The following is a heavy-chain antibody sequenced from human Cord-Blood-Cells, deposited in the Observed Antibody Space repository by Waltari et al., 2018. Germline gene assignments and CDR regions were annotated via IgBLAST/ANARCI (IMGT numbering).Heavy chain of an antibody. V-gene: IGHV3-21*01. D-gene: IGHD7-27*01. CDR3: ARGWGSGNYFDY. CDR2: ISSSSSYI. J-gene: IGHJ4*02. CDR1: GFTFSSDS. Sequence: EVQLVESGGGLVKPGGSLRLSCAASGFTFSSDSMNWVRQAPGKGLEWVSSISSSSSYIYYADSVKGRFTISRDNAQNSLYLQMNSLRAEDTAVYYCARGWGSGNYFDYWGQGTLVTVSS.